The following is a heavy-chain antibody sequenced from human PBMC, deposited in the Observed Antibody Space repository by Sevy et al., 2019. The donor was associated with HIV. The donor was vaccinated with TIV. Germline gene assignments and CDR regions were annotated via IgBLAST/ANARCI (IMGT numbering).Heavy chain of an antibody. V-gene: IGHV1-2*02. CDR2: INPNSGGT. J-gene: IGHJ5*02. CDR3: ARDLYYDSSGYYLPGNWFDP. Sequence: ASVKVSCKASGYTFTGYYMHWVRQAPGQGLEWMGWINPNSGGTNYAQKFQGRVTMTRDTSISTAYMELSRLRSDDTAVYYCARDLYYDSSGYYLPGNWFDPWGQGTLVTVSS. D-gene: IGHD3-22*01. CDR1: GYTFTGYY.